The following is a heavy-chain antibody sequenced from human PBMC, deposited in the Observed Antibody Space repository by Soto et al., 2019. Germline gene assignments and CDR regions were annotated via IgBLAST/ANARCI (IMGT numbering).Heavy chain of an antibody. J-gene: IGHJ5*02. Sequence: ASVKVSCKASGYTFTSYYMHWVRQAPGQGLEWMGIINPSGGSTSYAQKFQGRVTMTRDTSTSTVYMELSSLRSEDTAVYYCARDGAHIGGATRSLNWFDPWGQGTLVTVSS. V-gene: IGHV1-46*01. CDR2: INPSGGST. D-gene: IGHD1-26*01. CDR1: GYTFTSYY. CDR3: ARDGAHIGGATRSLNWFDP.